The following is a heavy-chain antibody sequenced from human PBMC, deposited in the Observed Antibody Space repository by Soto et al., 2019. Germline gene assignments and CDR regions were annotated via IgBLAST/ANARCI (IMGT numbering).Heavy chain of an antibody. CDR3: ARGRSNDFGSSPPPRFDP. Sequence: GGSLIVSCVCCGLTFSAFDMHWVRQVTGKGLEWVSGIGTAFDTYYVGSVKGRFTISRENAKNSFYLQMNSLRAGDTAVYYCARGRSNDFGSSPPPRFDPWGQGTLVTVSS. V-gene: IGHV3-13*01. J-gene: IGHJ5*02. CDR2: IGTAFDT. D-gene: IGHD3-10*01. CDR1: GLTFSAFD.